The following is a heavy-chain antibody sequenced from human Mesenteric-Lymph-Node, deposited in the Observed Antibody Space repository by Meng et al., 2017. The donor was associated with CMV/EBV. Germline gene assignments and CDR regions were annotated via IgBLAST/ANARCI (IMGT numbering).Heavy chain of an antibody. CDR2: IIPIFGTA. D-gene: IGHD2-15*01. CDR1: GYTFTSYG. V-gene: IGHV1-69*05. J-gene: IGHJ6*02. CDR3: ASGRQYCSGGSCYAYYYGMDV. Sequence: SVKVSCKASGYTFTSYGISWVRQAPGQGLEWMGGIIPIFGTANYAQKFRGRVTITTDESTSTAYMELSSLRSEDTAVYYCASGRQYCSGGSCYAYYYGMDVWGQGTTVTVSS.